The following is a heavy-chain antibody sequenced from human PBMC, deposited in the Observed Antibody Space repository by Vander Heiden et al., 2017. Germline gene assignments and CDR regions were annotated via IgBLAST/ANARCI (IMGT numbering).Heavy chain of an antibody. CDR1: GFTFTSYA. CDR3: ARETGRDGYTIGSY. CDR2: IWYDGSNK. Sequence: QVQLVESGGGVVQPGRSLRFSCAASGFTFTSYAMHGVRQAPGEGLEWVALIWYDGSNKYYADSVKGRFTISIDDSKNTVYLQMNNLRAEDTAVYYCARETGRDGYTIGSYWGQGALVTVSS. J-gene: IGHJ4*02. D-gene: IGHD3-10*01. V-gene: IGHV3-33*01.